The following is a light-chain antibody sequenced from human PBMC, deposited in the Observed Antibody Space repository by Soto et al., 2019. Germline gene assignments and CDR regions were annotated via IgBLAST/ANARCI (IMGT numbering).Light chain of an antibody. V-gene: IGKV2-30*02. CDR3: MQGTHWPPIT. Sequence: DMVMTQSPLSLPVTAGEPASISFRSSQSLLHSNGYNYLSWFQQRPGQSPRRLIYKVSNRDSGVPDRFSGSGSGTDFTLKISRVEAEDVGVYYCMQGTHWPPITFGQGTRLEIK. CDR2: KVS. CDR1: QSLLHSNGYNY. J-gene: IGKJ5*01.